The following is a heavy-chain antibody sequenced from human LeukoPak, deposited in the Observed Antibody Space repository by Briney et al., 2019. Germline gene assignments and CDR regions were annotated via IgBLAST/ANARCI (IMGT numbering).Heavy chain of an antibody. CDR3: AKENYDILTGLYYYYYMDV. CDR2: INSDGSST. V-gene: IGHV3-74*01. J-gene: IGHJ6*03. CDR1: GFTFSSYW. Sequence: PGGSLRLSCAASGFTFSSYWMHWVRQAPGKGLVWVSRINSDGSSTSYADSVKGRFTISRDNAKNTLYLQMNSLRAEDTAVYYCAKENYDILTGLYYYYYMDVWGKGTTVTISS. D-gene: IGHD3-9*01.